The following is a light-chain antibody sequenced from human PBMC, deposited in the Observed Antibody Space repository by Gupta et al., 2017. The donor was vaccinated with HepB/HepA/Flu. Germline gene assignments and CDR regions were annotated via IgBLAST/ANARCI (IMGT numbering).Light chain of an antibody. V-gene: IGLV2-14*01. J-gene: IGLJ3*02. CDR3: SSYMSTSALAV. CDR2: GVS. Sequence: QPDLPQPPSVSGSPGQSDTISCTGTSSDVSWYQQHPGKAPKLMIYGVSKRPARVSYRFSGSKSGNSASLTITGLRAEDEADYYCSSYMSTSALAVFGGGTKLTVL. CDR1: SSDV.